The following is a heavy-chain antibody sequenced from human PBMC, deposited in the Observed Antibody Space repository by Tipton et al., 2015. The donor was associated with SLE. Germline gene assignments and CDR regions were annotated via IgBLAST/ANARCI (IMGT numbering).Heavy chain of an antibody. CDR2: INHSGST. D-gene: IGHD3-22*01. Sequence: TPSLTCAVYGGSFSGYYWSWIRQPPGKGLEWIGEINHSGSTNYNPSLKSRVTISVDTSKNQFSLKLSSVTAADTAVYYCARDSSGYSIFFDYWGQGTLVTVSS. J-gene: IGHJ4*02. CDR1: GGSFSGYY. V-gene: IGHV4-34*01. CDR3: ARDSSGYSIFFDY.